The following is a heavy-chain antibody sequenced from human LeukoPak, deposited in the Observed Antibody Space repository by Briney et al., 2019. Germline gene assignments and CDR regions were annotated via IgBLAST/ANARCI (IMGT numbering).Heavy chain of an antibody. CDR3: AKDRDRSTSPRWFDP. V-gene: IGHV3-23*01. CDR2: ISGSGGSI. J-gene: IGHJ5*02. Sequence: GGSLRLSCAASGFTFSSYAMSWVREAPGKGLEWVSAISGSGGSIYYGDSVKGRFTISRDNSKNTVYLQMNSLRAEDTAVYYCAKDRDRSTSPRWFDPWGQGTPVTVSS. D-gene: IGHD2-2*01. CDR1: GFTFSSYA.